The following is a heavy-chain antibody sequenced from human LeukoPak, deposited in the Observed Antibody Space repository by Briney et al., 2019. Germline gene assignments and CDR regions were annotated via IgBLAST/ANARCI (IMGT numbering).Heavy chain of an antibody. Sequence: SETLSLTCTVSGDSFSSVTDYWAWIRQPPGKGLEWVASGDYSGGKYYNPSLESRVAISTDMSKSQISLKLTSVTGADTAVYYCAGERGEEYSSGWYKTNFFDNWGQGIRVTVSS. V-gene: IGHV4-39*07. CDR3: AGERGEEYSSGWYKTNFFDN. CDR1: GDSFSSVTDY. J-gene: IGHJ4*02. CDR2: GDYSGGK. D-gene: IGHD6-19*01.